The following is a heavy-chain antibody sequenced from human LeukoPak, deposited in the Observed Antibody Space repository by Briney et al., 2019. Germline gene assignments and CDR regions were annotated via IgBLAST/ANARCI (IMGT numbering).Heavy chain of an antibody. CDR3: AGDRGVGAAVFFDY. CDR2: TYYRSKWYN. J-gene: IGHJ4*01. CDR1: GDNVSSNSAT. V-gene: IGHV6-1*01. D-gene: IGHD6-13*01. Sequence: SQALSLTCAISGDNVSSNSATWNWIRQSPSRGLEWLGRTYYRSKWYNDYAVSVKSRMTIIPDTSKNQFSLQLNSVTPDDTALYYCAGDRGVGAAVFFDYWGLGTLVTVSS.